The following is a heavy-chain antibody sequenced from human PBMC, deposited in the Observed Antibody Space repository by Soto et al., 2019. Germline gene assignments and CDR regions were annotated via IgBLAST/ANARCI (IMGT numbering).Heavy chain of an antibody. J-gene: IGHJ6*02. CDR3: ATDPGALYRMAV. CDR2: ISGSGGGT. Sequence: EVQLVESGGGLVQPGASLRLSCAASGFTFSSYAMSWVRQAPGKGLEWVSDISGSGGGTYYADSVKGRFTISKDNSKNTQHLEMNRLSAEDPAMYYCATDPGALYRMAVWGQGTPVNVSS. CDR1: GFTFSSYA. V-gene: IGHV3-23*04.